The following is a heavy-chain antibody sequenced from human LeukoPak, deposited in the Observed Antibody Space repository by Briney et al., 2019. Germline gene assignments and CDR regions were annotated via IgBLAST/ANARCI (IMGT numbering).Heavy chain of an antibody. CDR1: GGSISSYY. CDR2: IYYSGST. J-gene: IGHJ4*02. Sequence: SETLSLTCTVSGGSISSYYWSWIRQPPGKGLEWIGYIYYSGSTNYNPSLKSRVTISVDTSKNQFSLKLSSVTAADTAVYYCARGRGIIAADLYYFDYWGQGTLVTVSS. CDR3: ARGRGIIAADLYYFDY. D-gene: IGHD6-13*01. V-gene: IGHV4-59*01.